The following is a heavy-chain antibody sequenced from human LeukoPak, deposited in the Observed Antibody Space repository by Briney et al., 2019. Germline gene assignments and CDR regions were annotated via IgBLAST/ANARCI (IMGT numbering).Heavy chain of an antibody. CDR3: ARGARRIAAAGTDFDF. CDR1: GGSFSGYY. D-gene: IGHD6-13*01. CDR2: INHSGST. J-gene: IGHJ4*02. Sequence: PSETLSLTCAVYGGSFSGYYWSWIRQPPGKGLEWIGEINHSGSTNYNPSLKSRVTISIDTSKNQFSLKLSSVTAADTAVYYCARGARRIAAAGTDFDFWGPGTLVTVSS. V-gene: IGHV4-34*01.